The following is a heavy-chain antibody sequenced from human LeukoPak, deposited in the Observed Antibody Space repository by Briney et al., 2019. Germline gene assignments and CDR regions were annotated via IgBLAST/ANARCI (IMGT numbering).Heavy chain of an antibody. D-gene: IGHD3-10*01. CDR2: INHSGST. Sequence: SETLSLTCAVYGGSFSGYYWSWIRQPPGKGLEWIGEINHSGSTNYNPSLKSRVTISVGTSKNQFSLKLSSVTAADTAVYYCARGLDGTLNVRGVSGWFDPWGQGTLVTVSS. CDR3: ARGLDGTLNVRGVSGWFDP. CDR1: GGSFSGYY. J-gene: IGHJ5*02. V-gene: IGHV4-34*01.